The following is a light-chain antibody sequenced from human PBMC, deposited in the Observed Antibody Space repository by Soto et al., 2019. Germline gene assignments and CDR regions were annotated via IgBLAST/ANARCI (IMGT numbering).Light chain of an antibody. CDR2: GNS. Sequence: QSVLTQPPSVSGAPGQRVTISCTGSSSNIGAGYDVHWYQQLPGTAPKLLIYGNSNRPSGVPDRFSGSKSATSASLAITGLRAEDEADYSCQSYDSSLSGWVFGGGTKVTVL. CDR3: QSYDSSLSGWV. V-gene: IGLV1-40*01. CDR1: SSNIGAGYD. J-gene: IGLJ3*02.